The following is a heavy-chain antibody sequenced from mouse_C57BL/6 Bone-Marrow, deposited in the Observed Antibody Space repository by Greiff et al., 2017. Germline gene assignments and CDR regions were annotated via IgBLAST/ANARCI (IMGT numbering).Heavy chain of an antibody. Sequence: VQLQQSGPELVKPGASVKISCKASGYTFTDYYMNWVKQSHGKSLEWIGEINPNNGGTSYNQKFKGKATLTVDKSSSTAYMELRSLTSDDSAVYYCSRKTPSFDYWGQGTTLTVSS. J-gene: IGHJ2*01. CDR3: SRKTPSFDY. CDR2: INPNNGGT. V-gene: IGHV1-26*01. CDR1: GYTFTDYY.